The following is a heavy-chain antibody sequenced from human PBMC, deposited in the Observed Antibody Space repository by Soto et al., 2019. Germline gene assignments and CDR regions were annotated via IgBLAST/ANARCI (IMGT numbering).Heavy chain of an antibody. CDR1: GNTFRNYA. D-gene: IGHD3-16*01. V-gene: IGHV1-3*04. CDR3: ARSRVRGGYYFDY. Sequence: ASVKVSCKASGNTFRNYAIHWVRQAPGQSLEWMGWINTDNGNTYYSQKMQARVTITRDTSASTAYMELSRLRSEDTAVYYCARSRVRGGYYFDYWGQGALVTVSS. J-gene: IGHJ4*02. CDR2: INTDNGNT.